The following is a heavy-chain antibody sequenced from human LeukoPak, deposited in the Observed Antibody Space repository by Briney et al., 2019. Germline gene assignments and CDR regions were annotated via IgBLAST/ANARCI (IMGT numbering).Heavy chain of an antibody. J-gene: IGHJ6*02. V-gene: IGHV4-34*01. CDR3: ARGVPATAAGSPIRYYYYGRR. Sequence: ASETLSLTCAVYGGSFSGYYWSWIRQPPGKGLEWIGEINYSGSTNYNPSLKSRVTISVDTSKNQFSLKLSSVTAADTAVYYCARGVPATAAGSPIRYYYYGRRLGPRDHGHRLL. CDR1: GGSFSGYY. D-gene: IGHD6-13*01. CDR2: INYSGST.